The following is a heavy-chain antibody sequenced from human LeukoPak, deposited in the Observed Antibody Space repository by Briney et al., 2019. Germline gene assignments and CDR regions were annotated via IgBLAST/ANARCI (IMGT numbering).Heavy chain of an antibody. CDR1: GGSISSYY. CDR2: INRGGST. V-gene: IGHV4-34*01. D-gene: IGHD5-24*01. J-gene: IGHJ6*03. CDR3: TRGSMAYYYMDV. Sequence: SETLSLTCTVSGGSISSYYWSWMRQPPEKGLEWIGEINRGGSTNYNPSLKSRVSISLDTSKNQFSLKLSSVTAADTAVYYCTRGSMAYYYMDVWGKGTTVTISS.